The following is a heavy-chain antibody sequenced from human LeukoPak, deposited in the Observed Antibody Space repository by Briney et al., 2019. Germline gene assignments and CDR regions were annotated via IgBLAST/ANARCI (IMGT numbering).Heavy chain of an antibody. CDR2: INHSGST. Sequence: SETLSLTCAVYGESFSGFYWTWIRQPPGKGLEWIGVINHSGSTNYDPSLESRVTISVDTSKNQFSLKLSSVTAADTAVYFCARLFCSGGSCYSDRGAFDIWGQGTVVTVSS. CDR3: ARLFCSGGSCYSDRGAFDI. V-gene: IGHV4-34*01. J-gene: IGHJ3*02. D-gene: IGHD2-15*01. CDR1: GESFSGFY.